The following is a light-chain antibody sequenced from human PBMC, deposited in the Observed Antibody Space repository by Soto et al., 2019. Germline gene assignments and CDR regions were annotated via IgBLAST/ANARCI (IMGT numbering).Light chain of an antibody. CDR3: QQSYSTPRT. CDR1: QSISSY. CDR2: AAS. V-gene: IGKV1-39*01. J-gene: IGKJ1*01. Sequence: DIQMTQSPSSLSASVGDRVTITCRASQSISSYLNWHQQKPGKAPKLLIYAASSLQSGVPSRFSGSVSGTDFPLTISSLQPEDFATYYCQQSYSTPRTFGQGTKVDSK.